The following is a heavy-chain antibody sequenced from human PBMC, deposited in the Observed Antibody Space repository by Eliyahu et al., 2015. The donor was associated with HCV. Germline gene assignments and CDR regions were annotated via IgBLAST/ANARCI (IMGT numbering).Heavy chain of an antibody. CDR1: GYTFTSYG. J-gene: IGHJ4*02. D-gene: IGHD6-19*01. V-gene: IGHV1-18*04. CDR2: ISAXXGNT. CDR3: ARDSSGWYRGDGNY. Sequence: QXQLVQSGAEVKKPGXSVKVSXKASGYTFTSYGISWVRQAPGQGLEWMGWISAXXGNTNXAQKLQGRVTMTTDTSTSTAYMELRSLRSDDTAVYYCARDSSGWYRGDGNYWGQGTLVTVSS.